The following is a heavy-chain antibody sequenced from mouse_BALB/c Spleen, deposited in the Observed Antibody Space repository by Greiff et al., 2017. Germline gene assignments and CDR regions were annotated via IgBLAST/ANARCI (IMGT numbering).Heavy chain of an antibody. Sequence: QVQLQQSGPELVKPGASVKISCKASGYAFSSSWMNWVKQRPGQGLEWIGRIYPGDGDTNYNGKFKGKATLTADKSSSTAYMQLSSLTSVDSAVYFCARIDTTVVPFAYWGQGTTLTVSS. V-gene: IGHV1-82*01. D-gene: IGHD1-1*01. CDR1: GYAFSSSW. CDR3: ARIDTTVVPFAY. J-gene: IGHJ2*01. CDR2: IYPGDGDT.